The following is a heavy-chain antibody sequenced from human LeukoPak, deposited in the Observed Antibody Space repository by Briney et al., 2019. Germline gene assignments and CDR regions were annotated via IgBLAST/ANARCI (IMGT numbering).Heavy chain of an antibody. V-gene: IGHV4-59*11. J-gene: IGHJ3*02. CDR1: GGSISNHY. CDR2: IYYSGST. CDR3: ARGSPYYYGSSGTFDI. Sequence: SETLSLTCSVSGGSISNHYWSWIRQSPGKGLEWIGYIYYSGSTNYNPSLKSRVTISVDTSKNQFSLKLSSVTAVDTAVYYCARGSPYYYGSSGTFDIWGQGTMVTVSS. D-gene: IGHD3-22*01.